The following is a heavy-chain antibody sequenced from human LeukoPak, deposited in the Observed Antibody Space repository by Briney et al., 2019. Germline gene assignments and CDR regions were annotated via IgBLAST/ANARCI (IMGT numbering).Heavy chain of an antibody. D-gene: IGHD3-22*01. V-gene: IGHV3-11*01. CDR1: GFTFSDYY. Sequence: GGSLRLSCAASGFTFSDYYMSWIRQAPGKGLEWVSYISTSGSIKYYADSVKGRFTISRDNAKNSLFLQMNSLRAEDTAVYYCARDHHRRLYDSQARDTFDFWGQGTMVTVSS. CDR3: ARDHHRRLYDSQARDTFDF. J-gene: IGHJ3*01. CDR2: ISTSGSIK.